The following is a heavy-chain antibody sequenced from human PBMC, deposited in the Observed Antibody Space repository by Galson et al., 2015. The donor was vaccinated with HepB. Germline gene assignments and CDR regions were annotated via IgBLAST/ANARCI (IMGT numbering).Heavy chain of an antibody. Sequence: SVKVSCKASGYTFTSYGISWVRQAPGQGLEWMGWISAYNGNTNYAQKLQGRVTMTTDTSTSTAYMELRSLRSDDTAVYYCARTSRRPYDYLWGSYRAWGQGTLVTVSS. J-gene: IGHJ5*02. CDR3: ARTSRRPYDYLWGSYRA. D-gene: IGHD3-16*02. V-gene: IGHV1-18*01. CDR1: GYTFTSYG. CDR2: ISAYNGNT.